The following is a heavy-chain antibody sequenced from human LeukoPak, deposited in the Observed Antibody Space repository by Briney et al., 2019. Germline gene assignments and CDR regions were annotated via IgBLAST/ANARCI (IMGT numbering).Heavy chain of an antibody. J-gene: IGHJ4*02. D-gene: IGHD6-13*01. CDR1: GLTVSSNH. Sequence: PGGSLRLSCAASGLTVSSNHMAWVRQAPGKGLEWVSVIYTGGITYYADSVQGRFTISRDNPKNTLYLQMNSLRVEDTALYYCARDHAAAGGGLDYWGQGTQVIVSS. CDR2: IYTGGIT. CDR3: ARDHAAAGGGLDY. V-gene: IGHV3-53*01.